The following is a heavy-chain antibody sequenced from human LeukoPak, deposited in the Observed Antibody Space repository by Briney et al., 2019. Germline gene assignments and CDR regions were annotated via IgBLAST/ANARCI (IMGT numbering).Heavy chain of an antibody. D-gene: IGHD3-10*01. Sequence: SETLSLTCSVSDTSISTYYWSWIRQPPGKGLEWIGYIYYSGSTNYNPSLKSRVTISVDTSKNQFSLKLSSVTAADTAVYYCARQRRVRGAKEVYYYYYYYMDVWGKGTTVTISS. J-gene: IGHJ6*03. CDR1: DTSISTYY. V-gene: IGHV4-59*01. CDR2: IYYSGST. CDR3: ARQRRVRGAKEVYYYYYYYMDV.